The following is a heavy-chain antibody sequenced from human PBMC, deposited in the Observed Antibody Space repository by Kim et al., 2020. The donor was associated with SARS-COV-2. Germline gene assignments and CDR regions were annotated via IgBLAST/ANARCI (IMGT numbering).Heavy chain of an antibody. J-gene: IGHJ4*02. Sequence: TNYAQERQGRVTMTTDTATSTAYMELRSLRSDDTAVYYCARVELRRLGYWGQGTLVTVSS. CDR3: ARVELRRLGY. D-gene: IGHD1-7*01. CDR2: T. V-gene: IGHV1-18*01.